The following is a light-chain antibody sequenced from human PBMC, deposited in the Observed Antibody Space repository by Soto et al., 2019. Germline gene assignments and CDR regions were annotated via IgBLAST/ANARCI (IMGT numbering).Light chain of an antibody. CDR1: SSDVGGYKY. V-gene: IGLV2-14*01. J-gene: IGLJ2*01. CDR2: EVS. Sequence: QSVLTQPASVSGSPGQSITISCTGTSSDVGGYKYVSWYQQHPGKAPKLMIYEVSNRPSGVSHRFSGSKSGNTASLTTSGLQAEDEADYYCSSYTSSTTVVFGGGTKLTVL. CDR3: SSYTSSTTVV.